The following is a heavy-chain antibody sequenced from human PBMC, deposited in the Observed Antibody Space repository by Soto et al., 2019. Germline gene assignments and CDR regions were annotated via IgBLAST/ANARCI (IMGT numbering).Heavy chain of an antibody. CDR3: ARVLIAGVTTD. CDR1: GGSFSGYY. Sequence: QVQLQQWGAGLLKPSETLSLTCAVYGGSFSGYYWSWIRQPPGKGLEWIGESNHVGNTNYNPSLKGRGTMSVDPSKNQFSLRLSSVTAADTAVYYCARVLIAGVTTDWGQGTLVIVSS. D-gene: IGHD5-18*01. J-gene: IGHJ4*02. CDR2: SNHVGNT. V-gene: IGHV4-34*01.